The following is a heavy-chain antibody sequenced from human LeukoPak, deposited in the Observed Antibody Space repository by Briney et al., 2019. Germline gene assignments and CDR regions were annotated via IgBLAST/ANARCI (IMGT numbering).Heavy chain of an antibody. CDR2: ISSSSSYI. V-gene: IGHV3-21*04. J-gene: IGHJ6*03. Sequence: GGSLRLSCAASGFTFSSYSMNWVRQAPGKGLEWVSSISSSSSYIYYADSVKGRFTISRDNSKNTLYLQMNSLRAEDTAVYYCARDRRYSYGSYYYYMDVWGKGTTVTVSS. CDR1: GFTFSSYS. D-gene: IGHD5-18*01. CDR3: ARDRRYSYGSYYYYMDV.